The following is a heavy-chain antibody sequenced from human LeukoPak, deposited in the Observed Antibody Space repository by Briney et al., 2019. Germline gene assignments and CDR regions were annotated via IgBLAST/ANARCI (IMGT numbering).Heavy chain of an antibody. V-gene: IGHV3-74*01. CDR1: GFTFSSYW. D-gene: IGHD3-10*02. Sequence: QPGGSLRLSRATSGFTFSSYWMYWVRQAPGKGLVWVSRINSDGSSTSYADSVKGRFTISRDNAKNTLYVQMNSLRAGDTAVYYCAGSLFSNWYFDLWGRGTLVTVSS. CDR2: INSDGSST. CDR3: AGSLFSNWYFDL. J-gene: IGHJ2*01.